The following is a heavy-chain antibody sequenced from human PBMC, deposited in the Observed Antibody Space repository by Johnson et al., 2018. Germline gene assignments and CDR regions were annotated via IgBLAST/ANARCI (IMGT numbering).Heavy chain of an antibody. CDR2: ISYDGSNK. V-gene: IGHV3-30-3*01. D-gene: IGHD3-9*01. Sequence: QVQLVQSGGGLVQPGGSLRLSCAASGFTFSSCAMHWVRQAPGKGLEWVTIISYDGSNKYYADSVKGRFTISRDNPKNTLYLQMNSLRAEDTAVYYCARDFERNRKYYYYMDVWGKGTTVTVSS. CDR3: ARDFERNRKYYYYMDV. J-gene: IGHJ6*03. CDR1: GFTFSSCA.